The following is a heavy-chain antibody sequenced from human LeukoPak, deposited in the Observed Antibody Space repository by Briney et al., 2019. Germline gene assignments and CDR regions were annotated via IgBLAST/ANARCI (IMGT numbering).Heavy chain of an antibody. CDR2: IYYSGST. Sequence: PSETLSLTCTVSGGSISSYYWSWIRQPPGKGLEWIGYIYYSGSTNYNPSLKSRVTISGDTSKNQFSLKLSSVTAADTAVYYCARDGLFDAFDIWGQGTMVTVSS. CDR1: GGSISSYY. V-gene: IGHV4-59*01. J-gene: IGHJ3*02. CDR3: ARDGLFDAFDI.